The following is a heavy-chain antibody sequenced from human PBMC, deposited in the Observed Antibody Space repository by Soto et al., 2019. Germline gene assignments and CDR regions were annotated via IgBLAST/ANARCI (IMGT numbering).Heavy chain of an antibody. J-gene: IGHJ5*02. D-gene: IGHD2-2*01. Sequence: SSETLSLTCTVSGGSTSSNYWSWIRQSSGKGLEWIGYIYYSGSTNYNPSLKSRVTISVDTSKNQFYLKLSSVTAADTAVYYCARDSRRYQMPRGFDPWGQGTLVTVSS. CDR2: IYYSGST. CDR1: GGSTSSNY. V-gene: IGHV4-59*01. CDR3: ARDSRRYQMPRGFDP.